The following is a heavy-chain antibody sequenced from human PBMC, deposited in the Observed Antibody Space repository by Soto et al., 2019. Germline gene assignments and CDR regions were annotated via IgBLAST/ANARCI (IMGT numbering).Heavy chain of an antibody. J-gene: IGHJ3*02. V-gene: IGHV3-23*01. Sequence: GSLRLSCAASGFTFSSYAMSWVRQAPGKGLEWVSAISGSGGSAYYADSVKGRFTISRDNSKNTLYLQMNSLRAEDTAVYYCAKGFYWGGGSLDAFDIWGQGTMVTVSS. D-gene: IGHD2-15*01. CDR3: AKGFYWGGGSLDAFDI. CDR2: ISGSGGSA. CDR1: GFTFSSYA.